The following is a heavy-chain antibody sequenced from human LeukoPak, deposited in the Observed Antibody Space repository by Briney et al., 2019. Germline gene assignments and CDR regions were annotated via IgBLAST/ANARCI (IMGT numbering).Heavy chain of an antibody. D-gene: IGHD3-10*01. CDR2: INPNSGGT. CDR1: GYTFTGYY. J-gene: IGHJ5*02. V-gene: IGHV1-2*06. Sequence: GASVKVSCKASGYTFTGYYIHWVQQAPGQRLEWMGRINPNSGGTNDAQKFQGRVTMTRDTSISTAYMELSRLRSDDTAVYYCARDMVRGVIWFDPWGQGTLVTVSS. CDR3: ARDMVRGVIWFDP.